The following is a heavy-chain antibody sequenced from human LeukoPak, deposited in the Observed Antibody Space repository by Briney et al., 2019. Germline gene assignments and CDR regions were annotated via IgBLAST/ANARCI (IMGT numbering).Heavy chain of an antibody. D-gene: IGHD6-19*01. Sequence: GGSLRLSCAASGFTFSSYWMTWVRQAPGKGLEWVANINQDGSDKNYVDSVKGRFTISRDNAKNSLYLQMNSLRAEDTAMYYCARDGLPVARYYWGQGTLVTVSS. V-gene: IGHV3-7*05. J-gene: IGHJ4*02. CDR1: GFTFSSYW. CDR3: ARDGLPVARYY. CDR2: INQDGSDK.